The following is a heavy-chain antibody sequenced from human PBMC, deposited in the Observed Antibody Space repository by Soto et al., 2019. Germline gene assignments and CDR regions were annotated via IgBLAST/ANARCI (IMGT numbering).Heavy chain of an antibody. CDR3: ARDLAAVPRAFDY. J-gene: IGHJ4*02. V-gene: IGHV4-59*01. CDR2: VYYTGTT. D-gene: IGHD6-13*01. Sequence: SETLSLTCTVSGGSISSYFYIWVRQPPGKGLEWIGSVYYTGTTDYIPSLKSRVTISVDTSKTQFSLNLRSVTAADAAVYYCARDLAAVPRAFDYWGRGTLVTVSS. CDR1: GGSISSYF.